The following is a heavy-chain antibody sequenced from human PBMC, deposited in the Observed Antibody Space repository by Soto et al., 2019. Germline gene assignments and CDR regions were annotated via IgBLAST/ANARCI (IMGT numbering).Heavy chain of an antibody. CDR3: ARGGLTVAALPFDY. CDR1: GFTFSSYG. D-gene: IGHD6-19*01. V-gene: IGHV3-33*01. Sequence: QVQLVESGGGVVQPGQSPRLSCVASGFTFSSYGMDWVRQAPGKGLEWVAIIWNDGTNQYYGDSVKGRFFISRDNGKNTVYLQMNNLRVEDTALYYCARGGLTVAALPFDYWGQGTRVTVSS. CDR2: IWNDGTNQ. J-gene: IGHJ4*02.